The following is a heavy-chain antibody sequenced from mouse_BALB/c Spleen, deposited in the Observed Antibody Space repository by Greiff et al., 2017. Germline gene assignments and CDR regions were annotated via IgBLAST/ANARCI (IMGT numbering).Heavy chain of an antibody. J-gene: IGHJ3*01. V-gene: IGHV1S137*01. Sequence: VQLQQSAADPVRPGVSVKISSQGSGHTFTDYVIHRVKQSHAKRLELIGVISTYYGDASYNQKFKGKATITVDKSSNTAYMELARLTSEDSAIYYSARGGRAAFACGGQVTLGTVTA. CDR2: ISTYYGDA. D-gene: IGHD1-1*01. CDR1: GHTFTDYV. CDR3: ARGGRAAFAC.